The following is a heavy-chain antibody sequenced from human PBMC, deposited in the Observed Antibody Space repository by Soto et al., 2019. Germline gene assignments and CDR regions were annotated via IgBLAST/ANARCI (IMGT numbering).Heavy chain of an antibody. V-gene: IGHV3-23*01. D-gene: IGHD2-2*01. CDR3: AKETSYQLLWLQSSSDHPSLDY. J-gene: IGHJ4*02. Sequence: EVQLLESGGGLVQPGGSLRLSCAVSGFTFSGYAMSWVRQAPGKGLEWVSAISGSGGETYYADSVKGRFTISRDNSKNTLYLQMDSLRAADTAVYYWAKETSYQLLWLQSSSDHPSLDYWCQGTLVTVSS. CDR1: GFTFSGYA. CDR2: ISGSGGET.